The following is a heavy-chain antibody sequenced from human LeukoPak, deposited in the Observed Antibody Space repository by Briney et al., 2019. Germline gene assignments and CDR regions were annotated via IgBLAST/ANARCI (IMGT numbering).Heavy chain of an antibody. D-gene: IGHD3-10*01. J-gene: IGHJ6*02. CDR2: INHSGST. CDR1: GGSFSGYY. V-gene: IGHV4-34*01. Sequence: SESLSLTCAVYGGSFSGYYWSWIRQPPGKGLEWIGEINHSGSTNYNPSLKSRVTISVDTSKNQFSLKLSSVTAADTAVYYCASFDYYGSGSYFGRGVYYYYYGMDVWGQGTTVTVSS. CDR3: ASFDYYGSGSYFGRGVYYYYYGMDV.